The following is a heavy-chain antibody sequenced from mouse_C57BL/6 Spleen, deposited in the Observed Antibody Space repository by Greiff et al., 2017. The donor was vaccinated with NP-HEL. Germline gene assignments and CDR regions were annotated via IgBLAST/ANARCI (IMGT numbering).Heavy chain of an antibody. CDR1: GYTFTDYY. CDR3: ARGKSIYYGYDEGFDY. V-gene: IGHV1-84*01. CDR2: IYPGSGNT. J-gene: IGHJ2*01. Sequence: VQVVESGPELVKPGASVKISCKASGYTFTDYYINWVKQRPGQGLEWIGWIYPGSGNTKYNEKFKGKATLTVDTSSSTAYMQLSSLTSEDSAVYFCARGKSIYYGYDEGFDYWGQGTTLTVSS. D-gene: IGHD2-2*01.